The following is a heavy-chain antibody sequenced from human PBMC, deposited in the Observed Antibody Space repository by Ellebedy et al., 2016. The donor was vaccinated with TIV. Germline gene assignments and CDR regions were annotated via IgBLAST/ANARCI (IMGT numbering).Heavy chain of an antibody. V-gene: IGHV1-46*01. CDR2: INPSGGST. Sequence: ASVKVSXXASGYTFTSYYMHWVRQAPGQGLEWMGIINPSGGSTSYAQKFQGRVTMTRDTSTSTVYMELSSLRSEDTAVYYCARDHPINYYYYGMDVWGQGTTVTVSS. CDR1: GYTFTSYY. CDR3: ARDHPINYYYYGMDV. J-gene: IGHJ6*02.